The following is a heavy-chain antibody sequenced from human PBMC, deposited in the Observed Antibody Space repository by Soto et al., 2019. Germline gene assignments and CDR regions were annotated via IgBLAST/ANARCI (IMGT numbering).Heavy chain of an antibody. J-gene: IGHJ3*02. Sequence: EVQLVESGGGLVQPGGSLRLSCAASGFTFSSYSMNWVRQAPGKGLEWLSYISSSSTTIYYADSMKGRFTISRDNAKNSLYLQMNSLRVEDTAVYYCARDKGVAPTTRTFDIWGQGTMVTVSS. CDR1: GFTFSSYS. V-gene: IGHV3-48*01. CDR2: ISSSSTTI. CDR3: ARDKGVAPTTRTFDI. D-gene: IGHD2-15*01.